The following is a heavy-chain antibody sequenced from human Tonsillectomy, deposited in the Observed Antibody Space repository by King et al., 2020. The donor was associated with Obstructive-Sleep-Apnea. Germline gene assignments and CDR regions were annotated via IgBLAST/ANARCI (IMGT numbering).Heavy chain of an antibody. D-gene: IGHD2-15*01. V-gene: IGHV3-30-3*01. CDR2: ISYDGSNK. Sequence: VQLVESGGGVVQPGRSLRLSCAASGFTFSSYAMHWVRQAPGKGLEGVAVISYDGSNKYYADSVKGRFTISRDNSKNTLDLQMNSLRAEDTAVYYCARDRGYCSGGSCYPGAFAIWGQGTMVTVSS. J-gene: IGHJ3*02. CDR1: GFTFSSYA. CDR3: ARDRGYCSGGSCYPGAFAI.